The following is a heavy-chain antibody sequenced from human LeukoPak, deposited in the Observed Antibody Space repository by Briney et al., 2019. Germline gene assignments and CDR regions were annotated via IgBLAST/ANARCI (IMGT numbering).Heavy chain of an antibody. CDR3: ARGVVVVVAATPRGYYYYGMDV. D-gene: IGHD2-15*01. V-gene: IGHV4-34*01. CDR1: GGSFSGYY. CDR2: INHSGST. Sequence: SETLSLTCAVYGGSFSGYYWSWLRQPPGKGLEWIGEINHSGSTNYNPSLKSRVTISVDTSKNQFSLKVNSVTAADTAVYYCARGVVVVVAATPRGYYYYGMDVWGQGTTVTVSS. J-gene: IGHJ6*02.